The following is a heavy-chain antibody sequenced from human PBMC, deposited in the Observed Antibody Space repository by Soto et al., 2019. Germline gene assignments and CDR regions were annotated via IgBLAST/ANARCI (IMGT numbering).Heavy chain of an antibody. V-gene: IGHV4-61*01. D-gene: IGHD3-10*01. J-gene: IGHJ5*02. CDR2: MYYSGST. Sequence: QVQLQESGPGLVKPSETLSLTSTVSGGSVSSPTYYWSWIRQPPGKGLEWIGYMYYSGSTNYNPSLKSRVTISLDTDKNQFSLKLSYVTAADTAVYYCAGGRGQGNNWFDPWGQGTLVTVSS. CDR3: AGGRGQGNNWFDP. CDR1: GGSVSSPTYY.